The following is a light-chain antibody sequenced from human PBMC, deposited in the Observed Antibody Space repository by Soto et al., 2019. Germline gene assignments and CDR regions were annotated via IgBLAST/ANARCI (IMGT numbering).Light chain of an antibody. CDR2: GAS. Sequence: IVMTQSPATLSVSPGERATLSCRASQSVSSNLAWYQQKPGQAPRLLINGASTRATGISARFSGSGSGTEFALTISSLQSEDFAVYYCHQYNNWPRTFGQGTKVEIK. CDR3: HQYNNWPRT. V-gene: IGKV3-15*01. J-gene: IGKJ1*01. CDR1: QSVSSN.